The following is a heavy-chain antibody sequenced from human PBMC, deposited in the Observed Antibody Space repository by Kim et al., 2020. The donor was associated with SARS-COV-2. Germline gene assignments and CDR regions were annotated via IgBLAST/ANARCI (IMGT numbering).Heavy chain of an antibody. V-gene: IGHV5-51*01. CDR1: GYSFTSYW. Sequence: GESLKISCQGSGYSFTSYWIAWVRQMPGKGLEWMGIISPGDSDARYSPSFQGQVTISADRSSSTVYLQWSSLKASDTAMYYCSRYAGVNVFYSGMDVWGQGTAVTVSS. CDR3: SRYAGVNVFYSGMDV. CDR2: ISPGDSDA. J-gene: IGHJ6*02. D-gene: IGHD3-10*01.